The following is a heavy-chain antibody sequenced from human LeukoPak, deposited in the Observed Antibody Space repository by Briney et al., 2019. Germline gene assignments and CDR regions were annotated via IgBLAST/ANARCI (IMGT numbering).Heavy chain of an antibody. Sequence: SQTLSLTCTVSGGSISSGGYYWSWIRQHPGKGLEWIGYIYYSGSTYYNPSLKSRVTISVDTSKNQFSLKLSSVTAADTAVYYCARLTTVVTGDAFDIWGQGTMVTVSS. CDR2: IYYSGST. D-gene: IGHD4-23*01. CDR3: ARLTTVVTGDAFDI. V-gene: IGHV4-31*03. J-gene: IGHJ3*02. CDR1: GGSISSGGYY.